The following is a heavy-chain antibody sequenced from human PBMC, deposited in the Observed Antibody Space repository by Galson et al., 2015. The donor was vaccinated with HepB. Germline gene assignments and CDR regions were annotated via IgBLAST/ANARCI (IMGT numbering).Heavy chain of an antibody. D-gene: IGHD2-15*01. CDR2: ISGGGDTT. J-gene: IGHJ4*02. CDR1: GFTLSNYA. Sequence: SLRLSCAASGFTLSNYAMNWVRQAPGKGLEWVSGISGGGDTTYYADSVKGRFTISRDKSKNTLFLQMNSLRAEDTAVYYCAKDRGYCRGGTCSPDTFAYWGQGTLVAVPS. CDR3: AKDRGYCRGGTCSPDTFAY. V-gene: IGHV3-23*01.